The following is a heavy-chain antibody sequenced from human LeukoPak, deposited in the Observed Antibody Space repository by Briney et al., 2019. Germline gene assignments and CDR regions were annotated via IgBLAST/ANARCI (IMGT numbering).Heavy chain of an antibody. Sequence: RESLKISCKGSGYKFSTYWIGWVHQMPGKGLEWMGIIHPGNSDTTYSPSFEGQVTISADKSINTAYLQWSSLRASDTAMYYCARHSISQGYSGWDAFDIWGQGTMVTVSS. J-gene: IGHJ3*02. V-gene: IGHV5-51*07. D-gene: IGHD5-12*01. CDR2: IHPGNSDT. CDR1: GYKFSTYW. CDR3: ARHSISQGYSGWDAFDI.